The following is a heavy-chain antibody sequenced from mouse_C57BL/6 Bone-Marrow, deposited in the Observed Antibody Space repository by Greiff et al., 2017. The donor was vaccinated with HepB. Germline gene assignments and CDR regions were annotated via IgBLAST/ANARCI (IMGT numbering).Heavy chain of an antibody. CDR1: GFTFTDYY. V-gene: IGHV7-3*01. CDR2: ISNKANGYTT. Sequence: EVKLMESGGGLVQPGGSLSLSCAASGFTFTDYYMSWVRQPPGKALEWLGFISNKANGYTTEYSASVKGRFTISRANSQSILYLQMNALRAEDSATYYCARTGYYFDYWGQGTTLTVSS. CDR3: ARTGYYFDY. D-gene: IGHD2-2*01. J-gene: IGHJ2*01.